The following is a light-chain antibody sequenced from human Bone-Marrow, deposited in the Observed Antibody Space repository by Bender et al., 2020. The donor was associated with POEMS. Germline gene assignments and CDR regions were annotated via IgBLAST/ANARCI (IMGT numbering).Light chain of an antibody. Sequence: QSVLTQPPSVSGAPGQRVTISCTGSSSNTGSGYDINWYQHLPGTAPKLLIYGYNNRPSGVPDRFSGSKSGTSASLAITGLQAEDEADYYCCSYAGRYTWVFGGGTKLTVL. CDR1: SSNTGSGYD. J-gene: IGLJ3*02. CDR2: GYN. CDR3: CSYAGRYTWV. V-gene: IGLV1-40*01.